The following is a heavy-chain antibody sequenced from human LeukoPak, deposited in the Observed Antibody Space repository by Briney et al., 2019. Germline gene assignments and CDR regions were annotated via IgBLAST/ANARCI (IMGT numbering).Heavy chain of an antibody. Sequence: PGGSLRLSCAASGFTFSNYAMSWVRQAPGKGLEWVSGISGSGGTTFYADSVKGRSTISRDNSKNTLYLQMNSLTAGDTAVYYCANRVVPDATFDFWGQGTLVTVSS. CDR3: ANRVVPDATFDF. J-gene: IGHJ4*02. D-gene: IGHD2-2*01. V-gene: IGHV3-23*01. CDR1: GFTFSNYA. CDR2: ISGSGGTT.